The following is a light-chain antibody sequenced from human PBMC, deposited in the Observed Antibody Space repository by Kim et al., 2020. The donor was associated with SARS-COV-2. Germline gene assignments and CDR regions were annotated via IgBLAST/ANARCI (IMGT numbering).Light chain of an antibody. J-gene: IGKJ2*02. CDR1: QSVSSY. CDR3: QQRSNWRGT. Sequence: EIVLTQSPATLSLSPGERATLSCRVSQSVSSYLAWYQQKPGQAPRLLIYDASNRATGIPARFSGSGSGTDFTLTISSLEPEDFAVYYCQQRSNWRGTFGQGTKLEI. CDR2: DAS. V-gene: IGKV3-11*01.